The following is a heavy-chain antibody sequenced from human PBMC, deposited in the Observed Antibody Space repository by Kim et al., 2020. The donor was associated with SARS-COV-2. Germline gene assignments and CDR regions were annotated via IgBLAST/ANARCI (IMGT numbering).Heavy chain of an antibody. V-gene: IGHV3-21*01. CDR3: ARALMRAVGAAYLDAVDF. D-gene: IGHD1-26*01. CDR2: ISSRSSFI. J-gene: IGHJ3*01. Sequence: GGSLRLSCAASGFTFSSYSMNWVRQAPGKGLELVSSISSRSSFISYADSVKGRFTISRDNAKNSLFLQMNSLRAEDTAVYYCARALMRAVGAAYLDAVDFWGQGTMVTVSS. CDR1: GFTFSSYS.